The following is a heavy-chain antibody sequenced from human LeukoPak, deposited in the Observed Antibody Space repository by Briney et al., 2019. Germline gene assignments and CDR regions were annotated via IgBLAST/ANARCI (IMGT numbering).Heavy chain of an antibody. CDR3: ARGIGDGYNNSYFGY. V-gene: IGHV1-8*03. Sequence: GASVKVSCKASGYTFTSYGISWVRQATGQGLEWMGWMNPNSGNTGYAQKFQGRVTITRNTSISTAYMELSSLRSEDTAVYYCARGIGDGYNNSYFGYWGQGTLVTVSS. CDR1: GYTFTSYG. CDR2: MNPNSGNT. D-gene: IGHD5-24*01. J-gene: IGHJ4*02.